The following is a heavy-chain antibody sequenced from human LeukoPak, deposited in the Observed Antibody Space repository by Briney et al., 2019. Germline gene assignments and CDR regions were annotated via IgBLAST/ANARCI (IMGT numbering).Heavy chain of an antibody. V-gene: IGHV4-59*01. D-gene: IGHD2-15*01. CDR1: GGSISSYY. J-gene: IGHJ4*02. CDR3: ARGLVVAAHFDD. CDR2: IYYSGST. Sequence: SETLSLTCAVSGGSISSYYRSWIRQPPGKGLEWVGYIYYSGSTNYNPSLNSRVTISVETSKTQFSLKLSSVTAADTAVYYCARGLVVAAHFDDWGQGTLVTVSS.